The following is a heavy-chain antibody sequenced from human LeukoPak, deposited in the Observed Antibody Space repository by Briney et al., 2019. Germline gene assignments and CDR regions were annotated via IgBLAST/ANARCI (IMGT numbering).Heavy chain of an antibody. Sequence: PGGSLRLSCAASASTFRSFWMSWVRQAPGKGLEWVANIKQDGSEKYYVDSVKGRFTISRDNAKNSLFLQMNSLRAEDSAVYYCARAGGYYYDSSGYYYAEEYYFDYWGQGTLVTVSS. CDR1: ASTFRSFW. V-gene: IGHV3-7*05. CDR3: ARAGGYYYDSSGYYYAEEYYFDY. D-gene: IGHD3-22*01. CDR2: IKQDGSEK. J-gene: IGHJ4*02.